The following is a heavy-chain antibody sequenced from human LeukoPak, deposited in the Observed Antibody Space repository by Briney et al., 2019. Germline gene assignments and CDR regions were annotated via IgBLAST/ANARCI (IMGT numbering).Heavy chain of an antibody. Sequence: GGSLRLSCAASGFTFSGSAMHWVRQASGKGLEWVGRIRSKANSYATAYAASVKGRFTISRDDSKNTAYLQMNSLKTEDTAVYYCTRPYVDSSSWYVDPWGQGTLVTVSS. CDR2: IRSKANSYAT. D-gene: IGHD6-13*01. J-gene: IGHJ5*02. CDR3: TRPYVDSSSWYVDP. V-gene: IGHV3-73*01. CDR1: GFTFSGSA.